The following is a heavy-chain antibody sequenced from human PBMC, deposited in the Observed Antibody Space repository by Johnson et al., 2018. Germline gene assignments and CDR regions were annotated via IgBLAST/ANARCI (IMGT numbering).Heavy chain of an antibody. J-gene: IGHJ3*02. Sequence: VQLVESGGGLIQPGGSLRLSCAASGFTFSDYYMSWIRQAPGKGLEWVSYISSSSSYLYYADSVKGRFTISRDNAKNSLYLQMNSRRAEVTAVYYCAKDLVVYAIPPTDDAFDIWCQGTMVTVSS. CDR3: AKDLVVYAIPPTDDAFDI. V-gene: IGHV3-11*05. CDR2: ISSSSSYL. CDR1: GFTFSDYY. D-gene: IGHD2-8*01.